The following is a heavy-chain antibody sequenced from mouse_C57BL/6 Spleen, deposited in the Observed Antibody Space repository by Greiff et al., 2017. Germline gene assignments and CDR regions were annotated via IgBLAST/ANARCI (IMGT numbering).Heavy chain of an antibody. V-gene: IGHV1-26*01. CDR2: INPNNGGT. CDR3: AREGGYGAYDYGRFAY. J-gene: IGHJ3*01. Sequence: VQLQQSGPELVKPGASVKISCKASGYTFTDYYMNWVKQSNGKSLEWIGDINPNNGGTSYNQKFKGKATLTVDKSSSTAYMELRSLTSEDSAVYYCAREGGYGAYDYGRFAYWGQGTLVTVSA. D-gene: IGHD2-4*01. CDR1: GYTFTDYY.